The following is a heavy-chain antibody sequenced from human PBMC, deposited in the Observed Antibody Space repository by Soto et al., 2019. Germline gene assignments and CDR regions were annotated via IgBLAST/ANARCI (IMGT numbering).Heavy chain of an antibody. D-gene: IGHD3-9*01. CDR3: SSMNILAGHAFDF. V-gene: IGHV4-61*01. CDR1: GDSVRNTNYY. Sequence: QVQLQESGPGLVKPSETLSLTCTVSGDSVRNTNYYWSWIRQPPGKGLEWIGYIYYTGATNYTPSLKRRVTISLDTSKNQFSLQLNSVTTADTAVYLCSSMNILAGHAFDFWGPGIMVTVSS. CDR2: IYYTGAT. J-gene: IGHJ3*01.